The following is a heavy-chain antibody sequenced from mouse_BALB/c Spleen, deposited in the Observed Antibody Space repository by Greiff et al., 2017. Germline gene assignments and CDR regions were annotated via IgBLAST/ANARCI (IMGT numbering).Heavy chain of an antibody. D-gene: IGHD2-14*01. CDR1: GYSITSDYA. V-gene: IGHV3-2*02. CDR3: ARSDYRYLDY. CDR2: ISYSGST. Sequence: EVKLVESGPGLVKPSQSLSLTCTVTGYSITSDYAWNWIRQFPGNKLEWMGYISYSGSTSYNPSLKSRISITRDTSKNQFFLQLNSVTTEDTATYYCARSDYRYLDYWGQGTTLTVSA. J-gene: IGHJ2*01.